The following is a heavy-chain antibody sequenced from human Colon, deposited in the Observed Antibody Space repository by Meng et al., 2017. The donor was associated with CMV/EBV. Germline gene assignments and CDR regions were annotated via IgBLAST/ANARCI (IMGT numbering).Heavy chain of an antibody. Sequence: GGSLRLSCAASGFTFDDYAMHWVRQAPGKGLEWVSGTSWNSGRIGYADSVKGRFTISRDNAKNSLYLQMNSLRVGDTAVYYCTRGRLHGFAAWGQGTLVTVSS. CDR2: TSWNSGRI. CDR1: GFTFDDYA. J-gene: IGHJ5*02. CDR3: TRGRLHGFAA. V-gene: IGHV3-9*01. D-gene: IGHD3-16*01.